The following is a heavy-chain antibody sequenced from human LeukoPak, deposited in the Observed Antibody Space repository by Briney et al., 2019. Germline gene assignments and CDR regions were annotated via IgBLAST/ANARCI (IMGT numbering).Heavy chain of an antibody. Sequence: GGSLRLSCAASGFTVSSNYMSWVRQAPGKGLEWVSVIYSGGNTYYADSVKGRFTVSRDNSKNTLYLQMNSLRAEDTAVYYCARDLGSSSSWYYYYYYGMDVWGQGTTVTVSS. J-gene: IGHJ6*02. CDR2: IYSGGNT. CDR1: GFTVSSNY. CDR3: ARDLGSSSSWYYYYYYGMDV. D-gene: IGHD6-13*01. V-gene: IGHV3-53*05.